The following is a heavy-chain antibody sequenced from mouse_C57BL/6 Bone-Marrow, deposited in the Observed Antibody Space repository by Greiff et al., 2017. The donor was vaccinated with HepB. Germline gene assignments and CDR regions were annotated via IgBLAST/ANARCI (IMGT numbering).Heavy chain of an antibody. J-gene: IGHJ2*01. Sequence: EVQLQQSGPELVKPGASVKISCKASGYTFTDYYMNWVKQSHGKSLEWIGDINPNNGGTSYNQKFKGKATLTVDKSSSTAYMELRSLTSEDSAVYYCARELLDDWGQGTTLTVSS. CDR2: INPNNGGT. V-gene: IGHV1-26*01. CDR3: ARELLDD. D-gene: IGHD4-1*01. CDR1: GYTFTDYY.